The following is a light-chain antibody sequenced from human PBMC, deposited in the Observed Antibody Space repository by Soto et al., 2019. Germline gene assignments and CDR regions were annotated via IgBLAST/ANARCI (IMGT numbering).Light chain of an antibody. CDR1: SSNIGAGYD. Sequence: QAVVTQPPSVSGAPGQRVTISCTGSSSNIGAGYDVHWYQQLPGTAPKLLIYGNSNRPSGVPDRFSGSKSGTSASLAITGLQAEDEADDYCQYYDSSRIALFGGGTKLTVL. CDR3: QYYDSSRIAL. CDR2: GNS. J-gene: IGLJ3*02. V-gene: IGLV1-40*01.